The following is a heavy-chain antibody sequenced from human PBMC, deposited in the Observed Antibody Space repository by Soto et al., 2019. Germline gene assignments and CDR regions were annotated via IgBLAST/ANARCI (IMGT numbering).Heavy chain of an antibody. CDR1: GYTFASFH. CDR3: AREGNSWYDY. D-gene: IGHD6-13*01. J-gene: IGHJ4*02. V-gene: IGHV1-46*01. CDR2: INPTGGAT. Sequence: QVQLVQSGAEVRKPGASVKVSCKASGYTFASFHIHWVRQAPGQGPEWMGIINPTGGATTYAEKFQGGVTMTRDTSTNTMYMELSSLRYEDTAVYYCAREGNSWYDYWGQGTLVSVSS.